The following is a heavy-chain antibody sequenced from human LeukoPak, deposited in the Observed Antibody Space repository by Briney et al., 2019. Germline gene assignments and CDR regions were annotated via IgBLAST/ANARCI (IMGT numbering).Heavy chain of an antibody. V-gene: IGHV1-2*02. CDR1: AYTFTGYY. J-gene: IGHJ4*02. D-gene: IGHD6-13*01. CDR3: ARVDSSTWDSFDY. Sequence: ASVKVSCKASAYTFTGYYLHWVRQAPGQGLEWMGWINPNSGGTNYAQKFQGRVTMTRDTSISTAYMELSSLRSGDTAVFYCARVDSSTWDSFDYWGQGTLVTVSS. CDR2: INPNSGGT.